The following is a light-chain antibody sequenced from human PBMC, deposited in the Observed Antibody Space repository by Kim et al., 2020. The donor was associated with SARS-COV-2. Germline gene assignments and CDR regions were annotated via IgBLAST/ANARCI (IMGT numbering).Light chain of an antibody. Sequence: HSLTIPCTVTSSDVGLSHFVSWCQQLPGQAPTLLIYDVTDRPSGISNRFSGSKSGNPASLTISGLQAEDEADYYCSSYTSSSTPYVFGTGTKVTVL. CDR2: DVT. V-gene: IGLV2-14*03. CDR1: SSDVGLSHF. CDR3: SSYTSSSTPYV. J-gene: IGLJ1*01.